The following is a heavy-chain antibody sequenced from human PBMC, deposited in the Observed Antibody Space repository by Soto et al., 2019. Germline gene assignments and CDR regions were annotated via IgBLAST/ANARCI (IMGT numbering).Heavy chain of an antibody. CDR2: ISYDGSNK. CDR3: AKDRRPNYYYGMDV. D-gene: IGHD6-25*01. Sequence: QVQLVESGGGVVQPGRSLRLSCAASRFTFSSYGMHWVRQAPGKGLEWVAVISYDGSNKYYADSVKGRFTISRDNSKNTLYLQMNSLRAEDTAVYYCAKDRRPNYYYGMDVWGQGTTVTVSS. CDR1: RFTFSSYG. J-gene: IGHJ6*02. V-gene: IGHV3-30*18.